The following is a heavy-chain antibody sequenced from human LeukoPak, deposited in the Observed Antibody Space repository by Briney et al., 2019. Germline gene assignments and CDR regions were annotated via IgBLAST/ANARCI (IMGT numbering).Heavy chain of an antibody. CDR1: GFTFTSSA. CDR2: IVVGSGNT. Sequence: SVKVSCKASGFTFTSSAMQWVRQARGQRLEWIGWIVVGSGNTNYAQKFQERVTITRDMFTSTAYMELSSLRSEDTAVYYCARIGYCSSTSCLGDAFDIWGQGTMVTVSS. V-gene: IGHV1-58*02. CDR3: ARIGYCSSTSCLGDAFDI. D-gene: IGHD2-2*01. J-gene: IGHJ3*02.